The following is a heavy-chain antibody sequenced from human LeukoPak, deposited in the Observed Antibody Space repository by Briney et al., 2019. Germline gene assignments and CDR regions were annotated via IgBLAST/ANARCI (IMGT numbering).Heavy chain of an antibody. Sequence: GGSLRLSCAASGFTFDDYGMSWVRQAPGKGLEWVSGINWNGGSTGYADSVKGRFTISRDNAKNSLYLQMNSLRAEDTALYYCARDCTNGVCSNFDYWGQGTLVIVSS. V-gene: IGHV3-20*04. CDR3: ARDCTNGVCSNFDY. D-gene: IGHD2-8*01. CDR2: INWNGGST. CDR1: GFTFDDYG. J-gene: IGHJ4*02.